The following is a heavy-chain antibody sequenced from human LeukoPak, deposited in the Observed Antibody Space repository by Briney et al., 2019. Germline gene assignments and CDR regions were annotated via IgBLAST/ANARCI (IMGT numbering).Heavy chain of an antibody. Sequence: SETLSLTCTVSGGAISSYYWSWIRPPPGKGLEWIAYIYYIGSANYNPSLKSRVTISVDTSKNQFSLKLSSVTAADTAVYYCARFVDGYNPFDYWGQGTLVTVSS. V-gene: IGHV4-59*01. CDR3: ARFVDGYNPFDY. CDR1: GGAISSYY. CDR2: IYYIGSA. D-gene: IGHD5-24*01. J-gene: IGHJ4*02.